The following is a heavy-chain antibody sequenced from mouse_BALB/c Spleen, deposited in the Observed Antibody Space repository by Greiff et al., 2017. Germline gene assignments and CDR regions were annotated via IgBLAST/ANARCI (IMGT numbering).Heavy chain of an antibody. J-gene: IGHJ2*01. CDR3: ARDGNYLYYFDY. V-gene: IGHV14-3*02. Sequence: EDQLQQSGAELVKPGASVKLSCTASGFNIKDTYMHWVKQRPEQGLEWIGRIDPANGNTKYDPKFQGKATITADTSSNTAYLQLSSLTSEDSAVYYCARDGNYLYYFDYWGQGTTLTVSS. CDR2: IDPANGNT. CDR1: GFNIKDTY. D-gene: IGHD2-1*01.